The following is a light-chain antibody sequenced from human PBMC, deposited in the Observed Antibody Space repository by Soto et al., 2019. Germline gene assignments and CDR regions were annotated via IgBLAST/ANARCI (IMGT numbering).Light chain of an antibody. CDR1: QSIGSG. J-gene: IGKJ2*01. CDR3: QLYNDCQYT. CDR2: KAT. V-gene: IGKV1-5*03. Sequence: DIPMTQSPSTLSASVGDGFTITCRASQSIGSGLAWYQQKPGKAPELLIYKATNLQGGVPSRFSGSGSGTDFSLTISSVQPVDSATYYCQLYNDCQYTFGQGTKLEI.